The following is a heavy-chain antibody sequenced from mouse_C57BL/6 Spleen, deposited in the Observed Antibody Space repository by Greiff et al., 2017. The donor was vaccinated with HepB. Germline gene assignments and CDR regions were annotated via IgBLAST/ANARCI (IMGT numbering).Heavy chain of an antibody. D-gene: IGHD2-3*01. Sequence: QVQLQQSGAELVMPGASVKLSCKASGYTFTSYWMHWVKQRPGQGLEWIGEIDPSDSYTNYNQKFKGKSTLTVDKSSSTAYMQLSSLTSEDSAVYYCARRGYYEGTYAMDYWGQGTSVTVSS. V-gene: IGHV1-69*01. CDR1: GYTFTSYW. J-gene: IGHJ4*01. CDR3: ARRGYYEGTYAMDY. CDR2: IDPSDSYT.